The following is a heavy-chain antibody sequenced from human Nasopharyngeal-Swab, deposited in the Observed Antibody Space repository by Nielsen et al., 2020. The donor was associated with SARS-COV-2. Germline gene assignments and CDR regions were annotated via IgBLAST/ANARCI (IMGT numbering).Heavy chain of an antibody. CDR1: GVTFSSYS. CDR2: ISSSSSYI. Sequence: LSLTRAASGVTFSSYSMNWGRQAPGKGLEWVSSISSSSSYIYYADSVKGRFTISRDNAKNSLYLQMNSLRAEDTAVYYCARADGYGSGSYSDQWGQGTLVTVSS. J-gene: IGHJ5*02. V-gene: IGHV3-21*01. CDR3: ARADGYGSGSYSDQ. D-gene: IGHD3-10*01.